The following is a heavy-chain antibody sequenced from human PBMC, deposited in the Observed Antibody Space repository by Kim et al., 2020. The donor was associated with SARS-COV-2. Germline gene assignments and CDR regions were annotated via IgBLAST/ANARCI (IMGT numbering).Heavy chain of an antibody. V-gene: IGHV3-72*01. CDR2: SRNKVAGFIT. Sequence: GGSLRLSCAASGFTFSDHHMDWVRQAPGKGLEWVGRSRNKVAGFITDYAASVKGRFTISRDDSKNSLDLQMNSLKTEDTAVYYCVAMLWGVPGWGQGTLVTVSP. CDR3: VAMLWGVPG. J-gene: IGHJ4*02. CDR1: GFTFSDHH. D-gene: IGHD3-10*01.